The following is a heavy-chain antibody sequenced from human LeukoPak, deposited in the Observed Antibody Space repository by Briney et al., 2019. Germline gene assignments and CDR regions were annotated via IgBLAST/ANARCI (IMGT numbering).Heavy chain of an antibody. D-gene: IGHD2-2*01. J-gene: IGHJ6*03. Sequence: GASVKVSCKASGYTFTSYYMHWVRQAPGQGLEWMGIINPSGGSTSYAQKFQGRVTMTRDTSTSTVYMELSSLRSGDTAVYYCARYRYCSSTSCYPYYYYYMDVWGKGTTVTVSS. V-gene: IGHV1-46*01. CDR1: GYTFTSYY. CDR2: INPSGGST. CDR3: ARYRYCSSTSCYPYYYYYMDV.